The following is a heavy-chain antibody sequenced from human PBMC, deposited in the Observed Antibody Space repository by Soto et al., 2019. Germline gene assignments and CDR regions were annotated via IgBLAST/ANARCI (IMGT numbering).Heavy chain of an antibody. CDR2: IYPGDSDT. D-gene: IGHD6-19*01. Sequence: PGESLKISCKGSGYSFTSYWIGWVRQMPGKGLEWMGIIYPGDSDTRYSPSFQGQVTISADKSISTAYLQWSSLKASDTAMYYCARPREAGKHYYGVVVWGQGPTVTVSS. CDR3: ARPREAGKHYYGVVV. J-gene: IGHJ6*02. CDR1: GYSFTSYW. V-gene: IGHV5-51*01.